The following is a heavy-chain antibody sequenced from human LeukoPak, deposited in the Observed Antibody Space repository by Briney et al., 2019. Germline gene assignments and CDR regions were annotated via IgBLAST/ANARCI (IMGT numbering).Heavy chain of an antibody. CDR1: GGSISSSSYY. D-gene: IGHD5-24*01. CDR2: IYYSGST. Sequence: SETLSLTCTVSGGSISSSSYYWGWIRQPPGKGLEWIGSIYYSGSTYYNPSLKSRVTISVDTSKNQFSLKLSSVTAADTAVYYCTTIDEVNRKLDYWGQGTLVTVSS. CDR3: TTIDEVNRKLDY. J-gene: IGHJ4*02. V-gene: IGHV4-39*07.